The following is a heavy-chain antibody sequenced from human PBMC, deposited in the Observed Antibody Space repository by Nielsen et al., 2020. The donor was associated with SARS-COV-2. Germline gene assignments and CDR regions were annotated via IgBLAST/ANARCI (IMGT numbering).Heavy chain of an antibody. CDR1: GFTFGDYA. D-gene: IGHD3-22*01. CDR2: IRSKAYGGTT. V-gene: IGHV3-49*04. J-gene: IGHJ4*02. CDR3: TRDRVYYDSSSFDY. Sequence: GESLKISCTASGFTFGDYAMSWVRQAPGKGLEWVGFIRSKAYGGTTEYASSVKGRFTISRDDSKSIAYLQMNSLKTEDTAVYYCTRDRVYYDSSSFDYWGQGTLVTVSS.